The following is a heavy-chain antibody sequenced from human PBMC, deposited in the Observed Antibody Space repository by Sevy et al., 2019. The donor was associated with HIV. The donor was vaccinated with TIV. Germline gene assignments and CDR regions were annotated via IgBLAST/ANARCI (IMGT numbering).Heavy chain of an antibody. D-gene: IGHD2-15*01. CDR1: GYTFTSYG. V-gene: IGHV1-18*01. CDR2: ISAYNRNT. J-gene: IGHJ6*02. Sequence: AAVKVSCKASGYTFTSYGISWVRQAPRQGLERKGWISAYNRNTNYPQKLQGRVTMTTDTSTSTAYMELRSLGSDDTAVYYCARDELGKGYCSSGSCYSYYYYGMDVWGQGTTVTVSS. CDR3: ARDELGKGYCSSGSCYSYYYYGMDV.